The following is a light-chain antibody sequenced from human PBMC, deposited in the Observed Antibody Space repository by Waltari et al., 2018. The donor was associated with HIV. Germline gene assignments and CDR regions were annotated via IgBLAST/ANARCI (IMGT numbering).Light chain of an antibody. V-gene: IGLV2-14*01. J-gene: IGLJ2*01. CDR2: EVR. CDR1: SSDVGGNNY. CDR3: SSYTSSRTVV. Sequence: QSALTQPASVSGSLGQSITISCPGTSSDVGGNNYVSWYQQHPGTAPKLIIYEVRNRPSGVSNHFSGSKSGNTASLTISGLQAEDEADYYCSSYTSSRTVVFGGGTKLTVL.